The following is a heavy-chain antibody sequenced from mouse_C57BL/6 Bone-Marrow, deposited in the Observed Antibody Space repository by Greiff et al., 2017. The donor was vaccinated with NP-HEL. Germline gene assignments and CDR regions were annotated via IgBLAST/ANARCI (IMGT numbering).Heavy chain of an antibody. D-gene: IGHD3-2*02. Sequence: QVQLLQSGAELAKPGASVKLSCKASGYTFTSYWMHWVKQRPGKGLEWIGYINPSSGYTKYNQTFTDKATLTADKSSSTAYMQLSSRTYEDSAVYYCARGRQLRLRGTWFAYWGQGTLVTVSA. J-gene: IGHJ3*01. CDR1: GYTFTSYW. V-gene: IGHV1-7*01. CDR3: ARGRQLRLRGTWFAY. CDR2: INPSSGYT.